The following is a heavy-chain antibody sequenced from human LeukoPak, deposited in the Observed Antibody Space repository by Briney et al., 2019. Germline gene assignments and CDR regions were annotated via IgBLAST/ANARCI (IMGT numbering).Heavy chain of an antibody. CDR2: ISGSGSNT. D-gene: IGHD3-3*01. CDR1: GFTFSSYA. Sequence: GGSLRLSCAASGFTFSSYAMTWFRQAPGKALEWVSSISGSGSNTYYADSVKGRFTVSRDTSKNSLYLQMNSLRAEDTAIYYCAKEHDFWSGYSTYYFDYWGQGTLVTVSS. J-gene: IGHJ4*02. V-gene: IGHV3-23*01. CDR3: AKEHDFWSGYSTYYFDY.